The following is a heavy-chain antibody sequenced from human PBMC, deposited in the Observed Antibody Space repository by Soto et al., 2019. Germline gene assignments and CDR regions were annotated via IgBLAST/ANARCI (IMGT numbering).Heavy chain of an antibody. CDR2: IYHSGST. Sequence: PSETLSLTCAVSGGSISSSNWWSWVRQPPGKGLEWIGEIYHSGSTNYNPSLKSRVTISVDKSKNQFSLKLSSVTAADTAVYYCARDRSTNYYDSSGYYSRQENFDYWGQGTLVTVSS. CDR1: GGSISSSNW. CDR3: ARDRSTNYYDSSGYYSRQENFDY. V-gene: IGHV4-4*02. D-gene: IGHD3-22*01. J-gene: IGHJ4*02.